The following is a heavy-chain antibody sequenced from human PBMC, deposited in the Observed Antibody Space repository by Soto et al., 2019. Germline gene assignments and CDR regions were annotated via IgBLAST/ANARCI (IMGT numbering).Heavy chain of an antibody. V-gene: IGHV1-45*02. CDR1: GYTFTYRY. Sequence: SVKVSCKASGYTFTYRYLHWVRQAPGQALEWMGWITPFNGNTNYAQKFQDRVTITRDRSMSTAYMELSSLRSEDTAMYYCARSRYCSGGSCRDLDAFDIWGQGTMVTVSS. J-gene: IGHJ3*02. D-gene: IGHD2-15*01. CDR2: ITPFNGNT. CDR3: ARSRYCSGGSCRDLDAFDI.